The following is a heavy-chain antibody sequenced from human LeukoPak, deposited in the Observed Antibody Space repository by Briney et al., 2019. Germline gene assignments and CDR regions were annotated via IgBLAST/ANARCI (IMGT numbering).Heavy chain of an antibody. CDR3: ARQAVAFDY. CDR1: GYSFSSSW. J-gene: IGHJ4*02. D-gene: IGHD4-23*01. Sequence: GESLKISCKGSGYSFSSSWIGWVRQMPGKGLDWVGIIFPGDSDTRYSPSFQGQVTISADKSISTAYLQWSSLKASDTTMYYCARQAVAFDYWGQGTSVTVSS. V-gene: IGHV5-51*01. CDR2: IFPGDSDT.